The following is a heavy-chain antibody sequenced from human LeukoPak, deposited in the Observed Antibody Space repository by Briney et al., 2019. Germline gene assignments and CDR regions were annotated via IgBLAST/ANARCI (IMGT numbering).Heavy chain of an antibody. CDR1: GYTFTDSS. CDR3: ARGESVIRITYP. Sequence: ASVKVSCKASGYTFTDSSIHWVRQAPGQRLEWLGWIHPISGATHYKQKFQGRVILTRDTSIGTAYMEVTRLTSDGTAVYYCARGESVIRITYPWGQGTQVTVSS. J-gene: IGHJ4*02. D-gene: IGHD3-16*01. CDR2: IHPISGAT. V-gene: IGHV1-2*02.